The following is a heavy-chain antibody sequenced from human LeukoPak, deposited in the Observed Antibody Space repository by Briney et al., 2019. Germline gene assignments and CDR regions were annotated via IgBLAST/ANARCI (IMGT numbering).Heavy chain of an antibody. V-gene: IGHV4-34*01. D-gene: IGHD2-15*01. CDR2: INHSGST. CDR3: AGVVVGATLGGYYYYYMDV. CDR1: GGSFSAYY. J-gene: IGHJ6*03. Sequence: SETLSLTCAVYGGSFSAYYWTWLRQPPGKGLEWIGEINHSGSTNYNPSLKSRVIISVDTSKNQFSLKLSSVTAADTAVYYCAGVVVGATLGGYYYYYMDVWGKGTTVTVSS.